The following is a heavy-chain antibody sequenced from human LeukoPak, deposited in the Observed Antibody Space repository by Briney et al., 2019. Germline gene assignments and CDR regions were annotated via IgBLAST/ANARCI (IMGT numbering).Heavy chain of an antibody. J-gene: IGHJ6*03. CDR3: ARDESYVDYNRYYYYYMDV. V-gene: IGHV3-48*04. CDR2: ISSSSSTI. D-gene: IGHD4-17*01. CDR1: GFTFSSYS. Sequence: GGSLRLSCAASGFTFSSYSMNWVRQAPGKGLEWVSYISSSSSTIYYADSVKGRFTISRDNAKNSLYLQMNSLRAEDTAVYYCARDESYVDYNRYYYYYMDVWGKGTTVTVSS.